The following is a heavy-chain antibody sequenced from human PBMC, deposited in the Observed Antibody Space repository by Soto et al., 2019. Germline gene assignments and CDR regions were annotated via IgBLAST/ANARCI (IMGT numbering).Heavy chain of an antibody. CDR1: GFIFSNYA. V-gene: IGHV3-23*01. D-gene: IGHD2-15*01. CDR3: AKDTGRGGGSVFDY. J-gene: IGHJ4*02. Sequence: EVQLLESGGGLVQPGGSLRLSCAPSGFIFSNYAMSWVRQARGKGLEWVSAISGSGADTYYTESVKGRFTISRDTFKNTLYLQMNSLRAEDTAVYYCAKDTGRGGGSVFDYWGQGTLVTVSS. CDR2: ISGSGADT.